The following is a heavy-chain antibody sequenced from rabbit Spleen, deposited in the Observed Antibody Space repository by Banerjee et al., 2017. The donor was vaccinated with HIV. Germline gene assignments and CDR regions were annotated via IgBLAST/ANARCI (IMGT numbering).Heavy chain of an antibody. CDR1: GVSFSSSSY. CDR2: IDIGSSGFT. D-gene: IGHD8-1*01. Sequence: QSLEESGGDLVKPGASLTLTCTASGVSFSSSSYLCWVRQAPGKGLEWIACIDIGSSGFTYFATWAKGRFTISKTSSTTVTLQMTRLTAADTATYFCARGYADSSGLPTYYFNLWGPGTLVTVS. V-gene: IGHV1S40*01. CDR3: ARGYADSSGLPTYYFNL. J-gene: IGHJ4*01.